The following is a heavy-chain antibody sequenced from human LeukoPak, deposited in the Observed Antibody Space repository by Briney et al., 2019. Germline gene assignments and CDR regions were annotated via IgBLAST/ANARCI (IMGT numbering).Heavy chain of an antibody. CDR3: ARDGWELAFDP. CDR2: IKQDGSEK. D-gene: IGHD1-26*01. CDR1: GFTFSSYW. V-gene: IGHV3-7*01. J-gene: IGHJ5*02. Sequence: GGSLRLSCAASGFTFSSYWMSWVRQAPGKGLEWVANIKQDGSEKYYVDSVKGGFTISRDNAKNSLYLQMNSLRAEDTAVYYCARDGWELAFDPWGQGTLVTVSS.